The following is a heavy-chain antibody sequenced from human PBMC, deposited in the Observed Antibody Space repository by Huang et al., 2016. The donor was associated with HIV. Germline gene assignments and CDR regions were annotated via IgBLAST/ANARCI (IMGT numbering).Heavy chain of an antibody. J-gene: IGHJ2*01. D-gene: IGHD3-3*01. CDR3: ARNHDFWRGRMFAISYFDV. CDR2: LYYTGTM. CDR1: GGSINTGRYY. Sequence: LVKPSGTLALTCNVSGGSINTGRYYWGWIRQPAGKGLEWVGSLYYTGTMHYDPSLKGRLTMSADTSKNQFSLKLSSVTAADTAIYYCARNHDFWRGRMFAISYFDVWGRGTLVTVAS. V-gene: IGHV4-39*01.